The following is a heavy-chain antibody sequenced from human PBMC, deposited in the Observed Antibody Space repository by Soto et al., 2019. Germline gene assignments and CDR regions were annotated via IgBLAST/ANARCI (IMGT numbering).Heavy chain of an antibody. CDR1: GGSISSYC. V-gene: IGHV4-4*07. D-gene: IGHD6-19*01. Sequence: ETLSLTCTVSGGSISSYCWSWIRQPAGKGLEWIGRIYTSGSTNYNPSLKSRVTMSVDTSKNQFSLKLSSVTAADTAVYYCAKDIVAVAGMFDFWGQGTLVTLSS. CDR2: IYTSGST. CDR3: AKDIVAVAGMFDF. J-gene: IGHJ4*01.